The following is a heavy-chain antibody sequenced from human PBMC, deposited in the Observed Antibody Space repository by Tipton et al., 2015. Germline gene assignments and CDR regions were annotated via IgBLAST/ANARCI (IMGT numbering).Heavy chain of an antibody. CDR2: IYYSGNT. CDR1: GDSISSNGFY. D-gene: IGHD3-3*01. J-gene: IGHJ4*02. V-gene: IGHV4-39*07. CDR3: TRYLYGVIPSGVF. Sequence: TLSLTCTVSGDSISSNGFYWGWIRQPPGKGLEWIGSIYYSGNTYYNPSLKSRVTVSVDTSKNQFSLKLSSVTAADTAVYYCTRYLYGVIPSGVFWGQGMLVTVSS.